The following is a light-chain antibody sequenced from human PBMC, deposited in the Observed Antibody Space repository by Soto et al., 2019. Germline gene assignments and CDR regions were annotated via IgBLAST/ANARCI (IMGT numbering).Light chain of an antibody. V-gene: IGKV3-15*01. CDR3: QQYNNWPPTWT. CDR2: GAS. Sequence: EIVMTQSPATLSVSPGERATLSFRFIQSVSSNSAWYQQKPGQAPRLLIYGASTRATGIPARFSGSGSGTEFTLTISSLQSEDFAVYYCQQYNNWPPTWTFGQGTKVDI. J-gene: IGKJ1*01. CDR1: QSVSSN.